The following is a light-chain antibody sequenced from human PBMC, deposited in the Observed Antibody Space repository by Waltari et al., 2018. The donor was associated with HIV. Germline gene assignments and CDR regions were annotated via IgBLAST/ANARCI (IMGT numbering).Light chain of an antibody. V-gene: IGKV4-1*01. Sequence: DIVMTQSPDSLAVSLGERATINCKSSQSVFFSSNNKNFLAWYQQKPGQALKLLISWASTRESGVPARFSGSGSGTDFTLTISSLQPEDVAAYFCQQYYTVPLTFGPGTKVEIK. CDR3: QQYYTVPLT. J-gene: IGKJ3*01. CDR1: QSVFFSSNNKNF. CDR2: WAS.